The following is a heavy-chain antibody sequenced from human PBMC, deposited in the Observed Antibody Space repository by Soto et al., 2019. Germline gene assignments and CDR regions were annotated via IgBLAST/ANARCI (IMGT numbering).Heavy chain of an antibody. D-gene: IGHD3-22*01. CDR3: ARISERYDSSGYYHFDFDY. CDR2: IYYSGST. Sequence: SETLSLTFHVPGGSIHSYYWSWIRHPPGKGLEWIGYIYYSGSTNYNPSLKSRVTISVDTSKNQFSLKLSSVTAADTAVYYCARISERYDSSGYYHFDFDYWGQGTLVTVSS. J-gene: IGHJ4*02. V-gene: IGHV4-59*01. CDR1: GGSIHSYY.